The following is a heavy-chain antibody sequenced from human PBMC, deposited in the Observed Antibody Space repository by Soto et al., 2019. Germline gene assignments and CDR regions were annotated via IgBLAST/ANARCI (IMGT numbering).Heavy chain of an antibody. CDR1: GFTFSSYG. CDR2: IWYDGSNK. Sequence: HPGGSLRLSCAASGFTFSSYGIHWVRQAPGKGLEWVAVIWYDGSNKYYADSVKGRFTISRDNSKNTLYLQMNSLRAEDTAVYYCARAPLRYSRSAGGFDYWGQGTLVTVSS. V-gene: IGHV3-33*01. J-gene: IGHJ4*02. D-gene: IGHD6-6*01. CDR3: ARAPLRYSRSAGGFDY.